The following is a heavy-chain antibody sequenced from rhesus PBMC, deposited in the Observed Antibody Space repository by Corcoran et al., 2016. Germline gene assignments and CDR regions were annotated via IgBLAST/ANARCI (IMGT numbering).Heavy chain of an antibody. CDR3: ARGTRHSGSYFPPGY. CDR2: IFGSIWST. V-gene: IGHV4S7*01. Sequence: QVQLQESGPGLVKPSETLSLTCAVSGGSISGGYGWSWIRKPPGKGLECIGHIFGSIWSTYYNPSLKSRVTISRDTAKNQFSLKLSSVTAADTAVYYCARGTRHSGSYFPPGYWGQGVLVTVSS. J-gene: IGHJ4*01. D-gene: IGHD3-16*01. CDR1: GGSISGGYG.